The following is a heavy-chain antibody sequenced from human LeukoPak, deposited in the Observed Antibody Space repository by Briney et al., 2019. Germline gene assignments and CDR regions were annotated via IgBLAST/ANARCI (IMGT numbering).Heavy chain of an antibody. CDR3: ARVNYYGSGSFDLDI. CDR2: ISSSSSYI. Sequence: GGSLRLSCAASGFTFSSYAMSWVRQAPGKGLEWVSSISSSSSYIYYADSVKGRFTISRDNAKNSLYLQMNSLRAEDTAVYYCARVNYYGSGSFDLDIWGQGTMVTVSS. V-gene: IGHV3-21*01. D-gene: IGHD3-10*01. J-gene: IGHJ3*02. CDR1: GFTFSSYA.